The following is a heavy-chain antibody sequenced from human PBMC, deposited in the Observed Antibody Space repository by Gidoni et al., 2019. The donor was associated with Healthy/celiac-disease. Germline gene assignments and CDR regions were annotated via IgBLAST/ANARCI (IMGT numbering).Heavy chain of an antibody. J-gene: IGHJ4*02. CDR3: ARESVGVPVAFDY. CDR2: IYYSGST. Sequence: QVQLQESGPGLVKPSETLSLTCTVSGGSISSYYWSWIRQPPGKGLEWIGYIYYSGSTNYNPSLKSRVTISVDTSKNQFSLKLSSVTAADTAVYYCARESVGVPVAFDYWGQGTLVTVSS. CDR1: GGSISSYY. V-gene: IGHV4-59*01. D-gene: IGHD3-10*01.